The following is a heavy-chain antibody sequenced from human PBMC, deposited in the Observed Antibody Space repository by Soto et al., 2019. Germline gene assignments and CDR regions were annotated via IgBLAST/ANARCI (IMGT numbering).Heavy chain of an antibody. D-gene: IGHD6-6*01. CDR2: ISYDGSNK. CDR3: AKDFIARGGLDYYMDV. V-gene: IGHV3-30*18. J-gene: IGHJ6*03. Sequence: GGSLRLSCAASGFTFSSYGMHWVRQAPGKGLEWVAVISYDGSNKYYADSVKGRFTISRDNSKNTLYLQMNSLRAEDTAVYYCAKDFIARGGLDYYMDVWGKGTTVTVSS. CDR1: GFTFSSYG.